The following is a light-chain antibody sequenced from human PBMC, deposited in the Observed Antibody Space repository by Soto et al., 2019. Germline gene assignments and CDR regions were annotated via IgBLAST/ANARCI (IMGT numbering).Light chain of an antibody. V-gene: IGKV3-20*01. CDR2: GAS. CDR1: QSVSSSY. Sequence: EIVLTQSPGTLSLSPGERATLSFSASQSVSSSYLAWYQQKPGQAPRLLIYGASSRATGIPDRFSGSGSGTDFTLTISRLEPEDYAVYYCQQYGSLRTFGQGTKVDIK. J-gene: IGKJ1*01. CDR3: QQYGSLRT.